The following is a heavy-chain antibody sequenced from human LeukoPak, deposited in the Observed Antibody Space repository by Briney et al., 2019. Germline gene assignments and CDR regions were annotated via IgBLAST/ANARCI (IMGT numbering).Heavy chain of an antibody. CDR1: GFTFSSYA. Sequence: PGGSLRLSCAASGFTFSSYAMSWVRQAPGKGLEWVSAISGSGGSAYYADSVKGRFTTSRDNSKNTLYLQMNSLRAEDTDVYYCAKSRSGYGDYVFYYFDYWGQGTLVTVSS. D-gene: IGHD4-17*01. J-gene: IGHJ4*02. CDR2: ISGSGGSA. V-gene: IGHV3-23*01. CDR3: AKSRSGYGDYVFYYFDY.